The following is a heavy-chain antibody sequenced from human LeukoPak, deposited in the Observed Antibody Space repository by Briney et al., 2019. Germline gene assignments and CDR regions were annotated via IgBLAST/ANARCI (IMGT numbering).Heavy chain of an antibody. J-gene: IGHJ4*02. CDR3: AKVRFGEPPAY. V-gene: IGHV3-23*01. CDR1: GFTFSSYA. D-gene: IGHD3-10*01. Sequence: GGSLRLSCAASGFTFSSYAMSWVCQAPGKGLEGVSAISGSGGSTYYADSVKGRFTISRDNSKNTLYLQMNSLRAEDTAVYYCAKVRFGEPPAYWGQGTLVTVSS. CDR2: ISGSGGST.